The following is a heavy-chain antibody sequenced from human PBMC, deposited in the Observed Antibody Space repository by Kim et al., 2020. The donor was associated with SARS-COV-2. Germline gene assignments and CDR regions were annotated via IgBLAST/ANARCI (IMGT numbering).Heavy chain of an antibody. V-gene: IGHV1-46*01. CDR2: K. CDR3: ARDSGGSRIDY. D-gene: IGHD1-26*01. J-gene: IGHJ4*02. Sequence: KGSATKSKGRVTRTSDTATSTVYMELSSLRSEDTAVYYCARDSGGSRIDYWGQGTLVTVSS.